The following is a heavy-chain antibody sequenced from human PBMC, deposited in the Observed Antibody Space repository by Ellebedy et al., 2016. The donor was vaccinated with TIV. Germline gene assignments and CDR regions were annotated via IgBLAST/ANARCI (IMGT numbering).Heavy chain of an antibody. CDR3: ARHGQSGARYSDY. D-gene: IGHD6-25*01. CDR1: GYSFTSYW. V-gene: IGHV5-51*01. CDR2: IFLGDFDI. Sequence: GESLKISCKGSGYSFTSYWIGWVRQMPGKGLEWMGNIFLGDFDIRYSPSFQGRVTISADKSINTAYLQWTSLEASDTAMYYCARHGQSGARYSDYWGQGTLVTVSS. J-gene: IGHJ4*02.